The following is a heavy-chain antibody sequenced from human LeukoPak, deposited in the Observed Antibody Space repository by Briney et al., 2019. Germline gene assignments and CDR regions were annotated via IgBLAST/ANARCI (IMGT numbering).Heavy chain of an antibody. CDR1: RFTFRSHG. CDR2: IWYDGSNK. CDR3: ARDRENYYFDY. J-gene: IGHJ4*02. Sequence: AGSLRHSCAASRFTFRSHGMHWVRQAPGKGLEWVSVIWYDGSNKYYADSGKGRFTISRDNSKNTLYLQMNSLRAEDTAVYYCARDRENYYFDYWGQGTLVTVSS. V-gene: IGHV3-33*01.